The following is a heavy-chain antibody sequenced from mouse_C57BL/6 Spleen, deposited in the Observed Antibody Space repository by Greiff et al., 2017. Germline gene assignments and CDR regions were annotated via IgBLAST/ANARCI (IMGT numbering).Heavy chain of an antibody. J-gene: IGHJ2*01. CDR1: GFNINDYY. D-gene: IGHD2-5*01. V-gene: IGHV14-2*01. CDR2: IDPEDGAT. CDR3: ARSRYYSNYYFDY. Sequence: LVESGAELVKPGASVKLSCTASGFNINDYYMHWVKQRTEQGLEWIGRIDPEDGATKYAPKFQGKATITADTASNTAYLQLSSLTSEDTAVDYGARSRYYSNYYFDYWGQGTTLTVSS.